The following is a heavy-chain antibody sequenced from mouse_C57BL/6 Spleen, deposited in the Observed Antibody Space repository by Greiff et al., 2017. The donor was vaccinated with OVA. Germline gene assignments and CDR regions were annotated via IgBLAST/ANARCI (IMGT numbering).Heavy chain of an antibody. V-gene: IGHV1-78*01. J-gene: IGHJ2*01. CDR2: IYPRDGST. CDR1: GYTFTDHT. CDR3: ARNDYYCGSSYYFDY. Sequence: QVQLQQSDAELVKPGASVKISCKVSGYTFTDHTIHWMKQRPEQGLEWIGYIYPRDGSTKYNEKFKGKATLTADKSSSTAYMQLNSLTSEDSAVYFCARNDYYCGSSYYFDYWGQGTTLTVSS. D-gene: IGHD1-1*01.